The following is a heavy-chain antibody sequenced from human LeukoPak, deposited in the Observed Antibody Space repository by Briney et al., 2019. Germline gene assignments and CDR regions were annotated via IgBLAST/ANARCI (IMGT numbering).Heavy chain of an antibody. Sequence: GGSLRLSCAASGFTFSSYEMNWVRQAPGKGLEWVSSISDSGGSTYYADSVKGRFTISRDNSKNTLYLQMNSLRAEDTAVYFCAKITNVTPLYGAFHFWGQGTMVTVSS. J-gene: IGHJ3*01. V-gene: IGHV3-23*01. CDR1: GFTFSSYE. CDR2: ISDSGGST. D-gene: IGHD2/OR15-2a*01. CDR3: AKITNVTPLYGAFHF.